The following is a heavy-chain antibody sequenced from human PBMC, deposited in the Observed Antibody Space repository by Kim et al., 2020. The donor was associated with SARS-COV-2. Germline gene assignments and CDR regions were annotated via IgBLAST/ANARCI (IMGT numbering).Heavy chain of an antibody. V-gene: IGHV5-10-1*01. D-gene: IGHD3-16*01. CDR1: GSSFTSYW. J-gene: IGHJ4*02. Sequence: GESLKISCQGSGSSFTSYWITWVRQMPGKGLEWMGRIDPSDSYTNYSPSFQGHVTISADKSISTAYLQWSSLRASDTAMYYCARGASRSEDCWGQGTLVTVSS. CDR3: ARGASRSEDC. CDR2: IDPSDSYT.